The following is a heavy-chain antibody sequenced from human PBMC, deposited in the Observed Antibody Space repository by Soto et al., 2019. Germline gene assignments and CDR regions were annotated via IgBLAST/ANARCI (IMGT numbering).Heavy chain of an antibody. CDR3: ARHPHVFGESSGMDA. Sequence: SQTLSLTCAVSGGRVSGNSALWNWIRQSPSRGLEWLGRIYYRSKWYTDYAVSVRSRIIIIADTSKNQFSLQLKSVTPEDTAVYFCARHPHVFGESSGMDAWGQGTTLTVSS. CDR2: IYYRSKWYT. J-gene: IGHJ6*02. D-gene: IGHD3-10*01. CDR1: GGRVSGNSAL. V-gene: IGHV6-1*01.